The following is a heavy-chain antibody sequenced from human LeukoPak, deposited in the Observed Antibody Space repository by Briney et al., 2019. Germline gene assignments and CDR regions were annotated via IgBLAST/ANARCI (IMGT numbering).Heavy chain of an antibody. CDR1: GGSISSYY. Sequence: SEALSLTCTVSGGSISSYYWSWIRQPPGKGMEWIGYIYYSGSTNYNPSLKSLVTISVDTSKNQFSLKLSSVTAADTAVYYCARMGPYDSSGYYYDWYFDLWGRGTLVTVSS. V-gene: IGHV4-59*01. CDR2: IYYSGST. D-gene: IGHD3-22*01. CDR3: ARMGPYDSSGYYYDWYFDL. J-gene: IGHJ2*01.